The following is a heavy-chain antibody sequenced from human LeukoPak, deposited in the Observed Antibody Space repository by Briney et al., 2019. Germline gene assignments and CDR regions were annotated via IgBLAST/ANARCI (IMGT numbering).Heavy chain of an antibody. J-gene: IGHJ4*02. V-gene: IGHV1-69*05. CDR1: GGTFSSYA. CDR3: ARGATYSSSSALDY. Sequence: GSSVKVSCKASGGTFSSYAISWVRQAPGQGLEWMGGIIPIFGTASYAQKFQGRVTVTRDTSTSTVYMELSSLRSEDTAVYYCARGATYSSSSALDYWGQGTLVTVSS. D-gene: IGHD6-6*01. CDR2: IIPIFGTA.